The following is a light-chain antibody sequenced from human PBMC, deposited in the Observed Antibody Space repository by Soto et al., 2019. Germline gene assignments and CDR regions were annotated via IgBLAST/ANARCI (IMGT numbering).Light chain of an antibody. J-gene: IGLJ2*01. CDR2: EVS. CDR3: SSYAGGNNLV. V-gene: IGLV2-8*01. Sequence: QSALTQPPSASGSPGPSVTISCTGTSSDAGGYNYISWYQQHPGKAPKLMIYEVSKRPSGVPDRFSGSKSGNTASLTVSGLEDEDEADYYCSSYAGGNNLVFGGGTKLAVL. CDR1: SSDAGGYNY.